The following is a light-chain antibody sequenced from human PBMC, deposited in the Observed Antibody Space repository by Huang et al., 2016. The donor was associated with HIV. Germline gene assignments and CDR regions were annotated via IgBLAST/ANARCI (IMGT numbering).Light chain of an antibody. CDR3: HQHSSWPGT. CDR1: QSVGSY. CDR2: DAS. V-gene: IGKV3-11*01. J-gene: IGKJ1*01. Sequence: DIVLTQSPATLSLSPGERATLSCRAGQSVGSYLAWYQQKPGQAPRLLVSDASPRATGIPARFSGSGSGTDFTLTISSLEPEDFAVYYCHQHSSWPGTFGQGTRVEIK.